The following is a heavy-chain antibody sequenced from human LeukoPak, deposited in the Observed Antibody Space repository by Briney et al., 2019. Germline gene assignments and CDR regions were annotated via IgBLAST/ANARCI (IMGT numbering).Heavy chain of an antibody. Sequence: PPGGSLRLSCAASGFTFSSYGMHWVRQAPGKGLEWVAVISYDGSNKYYADSVKGRFTISRDNSKNSLYLRMNSLRAEDTAVYYCARHYYDSSGYYPFDYWGQGTLVTVSS. CDR1: GFTFSSYG. D-gene: IGHD3-22*01. CDR2: ISYDGSNK. CDR3: ARHYYDSSGYYPFDY. V-gene: IGHV3-30*03. J-gene: IGHJ4*02.